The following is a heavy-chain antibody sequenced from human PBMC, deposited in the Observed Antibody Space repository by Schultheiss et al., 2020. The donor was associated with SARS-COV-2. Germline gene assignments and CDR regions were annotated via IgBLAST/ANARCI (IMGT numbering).Heavy chain of an antibody. V-gene: IGHV3-21*01. CDR2: ISSSSSYI. Sequence: GGSLRLSCAASGFTFSSYSMNWVRQAPGKGLEWVSSISSSSSYIYYADSVKGRFTISRDNAKNSLYLQMNSLRAGDTAVYYCARGGATVGAFDIWGQGTMVTVSS. CDR3: ARGGATVGAFDI. J-gene: IGHJ3*02. CDR1: GFTFSSYS. D-gene: IGHD4-23*01.